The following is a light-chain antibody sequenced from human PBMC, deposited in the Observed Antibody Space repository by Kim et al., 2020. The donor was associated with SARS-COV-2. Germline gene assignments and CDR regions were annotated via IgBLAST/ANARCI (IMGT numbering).Light chain of an antibody. Sequence: FAGQGSSLAYRASESVSSGNLIWYQQKPGQAPRHLLYGTSSRATGSPYRISGGGSWTEFSLSISRLEPEDFVVYHCKQYADLPYPFGQGTKV. V-gene: IGKV3-20*01. CDR2: GTS. CDR1: ESVSSGN. J-gene: IGKJ2*01. CDR3: KQYADLPYP.